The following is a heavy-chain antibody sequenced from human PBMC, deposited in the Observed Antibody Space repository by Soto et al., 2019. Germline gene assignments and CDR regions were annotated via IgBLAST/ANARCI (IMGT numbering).Heavy chain of an antibody. D-gene: IGHD2-8*01. CDR3: ARDTNSLDL. Sequence: SETLSLTCVVSSYSISSGFFWAWIRQPPGKGLEWVGSIYHTGDTHYNPSLRSQVSMSVDTSKNHFSLRLTYLTAADTAVYFCARDTNSLDLWGHGILVTVSS. V-gene: IGHV4-38-2*02. CDR1: SYSISSGFF. CDR2: IYHTGDT. J-gene: IGHJ5*02.